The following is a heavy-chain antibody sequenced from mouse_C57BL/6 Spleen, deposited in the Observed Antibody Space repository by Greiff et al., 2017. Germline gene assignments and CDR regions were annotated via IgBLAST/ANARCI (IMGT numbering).Heavy chain of an antibody. CDR2: ISDGGSYT. V-gene: IGHV5-4*01. J-gene: IGHJ3*01. CDR1: GFPFSSYA. Sequence: EVLRVESGGGLVKPGGSLKLSCAPSGFPFSSYAMSWVRQTPDKRLEWVATISDGGSYTYYPDNVKGRFTISRDNAKNNLYLQMSHLKSEDTAMYYCARDGNGYDGFAYWGQGTLVTVSA. D-gene: IGHD2-2*01. CDR3: ARDGNGYDGFAY.